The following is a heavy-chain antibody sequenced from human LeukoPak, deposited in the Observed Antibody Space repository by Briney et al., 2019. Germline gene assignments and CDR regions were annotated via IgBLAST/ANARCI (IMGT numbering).Heavy chain of an antibody. D-gene: IGHD3-10*01. CDR3: ARGGYYGSGNDFRFDP. CDR2: FSYSGST. Sequence: PSETLSLTCTVSGDSISSSKFYWGWIRQPPGKGLEWIGSFSYSGSTFYNSSLQSRVTISGDTSKNQFSLKLSSVTAADTAVYYCARGGYYGSGNDFRFDPWGQGTLVTVSS. V-gene: IGHV4-39*07. J-gene: IGHJ5*02. CDR1: GDSISSSKFY.